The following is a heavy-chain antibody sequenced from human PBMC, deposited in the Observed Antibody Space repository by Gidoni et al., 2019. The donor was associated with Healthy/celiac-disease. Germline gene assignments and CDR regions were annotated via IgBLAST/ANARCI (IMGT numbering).Heavy chain of an antibody. CDR2: INPKRRGR. Sequence: HVQLVQSGAEVKKPGAPLKVSCKASGSTFTGYYVHWVRQGPGQRLEWMGWINPKRRGRNNAQKFQGRVTMTRDTSNSKDYMKLSRLRSDDTAVYYCARDGTTTVTTCYGMDVWGKGTTVTVSS. J-gene: IGHJ6*04. CDR3: ARDGTTTVTTCYGMDV. CDR1: GSTFTGYY. D-gene: IGHD4-4*01. V-gene: IGHV1-2*02.